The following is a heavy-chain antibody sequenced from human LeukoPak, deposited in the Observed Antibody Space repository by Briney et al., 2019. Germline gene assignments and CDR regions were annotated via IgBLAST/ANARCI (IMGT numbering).Heavy chain of an antibody. Sequence: PGGSLRLSCVASGFTFNTYSMNWVRQTPGRGLEWVSYISTTSATIYYADSVKGRFTISRDYVKNSLYLQMNSLRAEDTALYYCARGGYSPDYWGQGTLVTVSS. D-gene: IGHD3-22*01. CDR1: GFTFNTYS. CDR2: ISTTSATI. CDR3: ARGGYSPDY. J-gene: IGHJ4*02. V-gene: IGHV3-48*01.